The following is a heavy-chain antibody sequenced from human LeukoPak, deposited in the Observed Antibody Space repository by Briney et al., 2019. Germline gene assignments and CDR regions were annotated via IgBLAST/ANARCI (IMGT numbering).Heavy chain of an antibody. V-gene: IGHV3-66*01. D-gene: IGHD2/OR15-2a*01. CDR3: ARVSLLDGDFDY. Sequence: GGSLRLSRAASGFTFSSYAMSWVRQAPGKGLEWVSVIYSGGSTYYADSVKGRFTISRDNSKNTLYLRMNSLRAEDTAVYYCARVSLLDGDFDYWGQGTLVTVSS. CDR1: GFTFSSYA. J-gene: IGHJ4*02. CDR2: IYSGGST.